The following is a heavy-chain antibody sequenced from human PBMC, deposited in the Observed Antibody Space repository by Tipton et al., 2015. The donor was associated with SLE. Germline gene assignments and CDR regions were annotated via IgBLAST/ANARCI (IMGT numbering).Heavy chain of an antibody. Sequence: SLRLSCAASGFTFSSYSMNWVRQAPGKGLECVSSISSSSSYIYYADSVKGRFTISRDNAKNSLYLQMNSLRAEDTAVYYCARDGTVTTSLYYYYYMDVWGKGTMVTVSS. V-gene: IGHV3-21*01. CDR1: GFTFSSYS. D-gene: IGHD4-17*01. CDR3: ARDGTVTTSLYYYYYMDV. J-gene: IGHJ6*03. CDR2: ISSSSSYI.